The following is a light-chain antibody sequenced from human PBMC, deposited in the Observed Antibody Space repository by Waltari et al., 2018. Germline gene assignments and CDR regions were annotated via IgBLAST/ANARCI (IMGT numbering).Light chain of an antibody. CDR3: SSYTRSSALV. Sequence: QSALPQPASVSGSPGQPTPIPSPGTSSDVGGYTYFPWYQRDPGKAPKLMIYNVTVRPSGVSNRFSGSKSGNTASLIISGLQAEDEADYFCSSYTRSSALVFGGGTKLTVL. J-gene: IGLJ2*01. CDR1: SSDVGGYTY. V-gene: IGLV2-14*03. CDR2: NVT.